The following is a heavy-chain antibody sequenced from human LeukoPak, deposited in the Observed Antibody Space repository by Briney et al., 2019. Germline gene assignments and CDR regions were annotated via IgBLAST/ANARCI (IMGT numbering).Heavy chain of an antibody. Sequence: GGSLRLSCAASGFSFSGHWMHWARQLPGKGLVWVSRISPTGSTTSYAGSVKGRFTVSRDNAKNILYLQVNNLRAEDTAVYYCARGPSSNWSGLDFWGQGTLLTVSS. D-gene: IGHD6-13*01. CDR1: GFSFSGHW. J-gene: IGHJ4*02. V-gene: IGHV3-74*01. CDR2: ISPTGSTT. CDR3: ARGPSSNWSGLDF.